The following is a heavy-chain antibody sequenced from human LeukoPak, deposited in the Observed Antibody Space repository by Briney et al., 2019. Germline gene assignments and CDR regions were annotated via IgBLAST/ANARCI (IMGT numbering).Heavy chain of an antibody. V-gene: IGHV3-23*01. J-gene: IGHJ4*02. D-gene: IGHD3-16*01. CDR2: IRDSGGST. CDR3: SRAGEDNSPGGSFDS. Sequence: GGSLILFCSASAVSFSSYAMSWCVQAPGEGLEGVSAIRDSGGSTYYADSVKGRFTISRDNTQNTRYLQMNSLRADETAVYYCSRAGEDNSPGGSFDSWGQGTLVTVST. CDR1: AVSFSSYA.